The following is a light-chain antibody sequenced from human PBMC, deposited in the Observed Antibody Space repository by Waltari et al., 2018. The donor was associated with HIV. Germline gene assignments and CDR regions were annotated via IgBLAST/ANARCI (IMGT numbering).Light chain of an antibody. CDR1: SSNIGNDH. J-gene: IGLJ1*01. V-gene: IGLV1-47*01. Sequence: QSVLTQPPSASGTPGQRVTISCSGSSSNIGNDHVYWYQQLPGTTPKLLIYKNNQRPSGVPDRFAGSKSGTSAYLAISGLRSEDEADYYCVGWDASLSAYVFGAGTKVTVL. CDR2: KNN. CDR3: VGWDASLSAYV.